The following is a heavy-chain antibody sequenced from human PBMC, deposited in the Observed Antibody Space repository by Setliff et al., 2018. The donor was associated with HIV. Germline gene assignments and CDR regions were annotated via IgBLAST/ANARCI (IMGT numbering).Heavy chain of an antibody. D-gene: IGHD2-15*01. CDR1: GYTFTSYF. J-gene: IGHJ5*02. V-gene: IGHV1-46*01. CDR3: ARVRYCSGGSCYGGEYWFDP. CDR2: IHPSGGST. Sequence: ASVKVSCKAFGYTFTSYFLHWVRQAPGQGLEWMGVIHPSGGSTSYAQSFQDRVTMTRDTSTSTVYMELSSLRSEDTAVYYCARVRYCSGGSCYGGEYWFDPWGQGTRVTVSS.